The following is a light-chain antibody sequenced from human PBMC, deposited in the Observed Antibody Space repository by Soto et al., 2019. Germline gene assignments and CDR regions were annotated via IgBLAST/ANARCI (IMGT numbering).Light chain of an antibody. CDR2: DAF. V-gene: IGKV3-11*01. J-gene: IGKJ4*01. Sequence: TVLTQSPATLSLSPGERATLSCKASQSIGNSLGWFQQKPGQAPRLLIDDAFNRATGIPARFTGSGSGSDFTLTISSLVPEDFGVYYCRQRYNWPLTFGGGTKVEIK. CDR3: RQRYNWPLT. CDR1: QSIGNS.